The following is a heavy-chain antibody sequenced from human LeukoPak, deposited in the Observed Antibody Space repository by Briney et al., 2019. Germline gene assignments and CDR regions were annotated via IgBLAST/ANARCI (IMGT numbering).Heavy chain of an antibody. CDR1: GYTLTELS. CDR2: FDPEDGET. J-gene: IGHJ5*02. D-gene: IGHD1-26*01. Sequence: ASVKVSCKVSGYTLTELSMHWVRQAPGKGLEWMGGFDPEDGETIYAQKFQGRVTMTEDTSTDTAYMELSSLRSEDTAVYYCATGPNSLRTPWENWFDPWGQGTLVTVSS. V-gene: IGHV1-24*01. CDR3: ATGPNSLRTPWENWFDP.